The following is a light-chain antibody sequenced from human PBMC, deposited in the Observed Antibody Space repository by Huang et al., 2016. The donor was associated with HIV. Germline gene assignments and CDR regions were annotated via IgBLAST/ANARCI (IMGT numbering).Light chain of an antibody. J-gene: IGKJ1*01. CDR2: ATS. Sequence: AIQMTQAPASLSASVGDRVTITCRASQDIGNDLGWYQQRLGKAPKLLVAATSHLQSGGPSRFTGSGSGTQFTLTISGLQPEDFATYYCLQDYTYPWTFGQGTKVEI. CDR1: QDIGND. CDR3: LQDYTYPWT. V-gene: IGKV1-6*01.